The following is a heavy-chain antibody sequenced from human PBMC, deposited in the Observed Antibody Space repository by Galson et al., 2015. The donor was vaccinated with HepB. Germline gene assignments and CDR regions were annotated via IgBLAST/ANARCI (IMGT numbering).Heavy chain of an antibody. Sequence: SLRLSCAASGFTFSNAWMSWVRQVPGKGLEWVGRIKSKTDGGTTDYAAPVKGRFTISRDDSKNTLYLQMNSLKTEDTAVYYCTTDTYYGDHGLDYWGQGTLVTVSS. D-gene: IGHD4-17*01. CDR2: IKSKTDGGTT. CDR3: TTDTYYGDHGLDY. CDR1: GFTFSNAW. V-gene: IGHV3-15*01. J-gene: IGHJ4*02.